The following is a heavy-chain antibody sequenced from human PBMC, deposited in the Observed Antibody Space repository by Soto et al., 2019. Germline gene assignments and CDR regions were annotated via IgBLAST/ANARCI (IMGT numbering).Heavy chain of an antibody. Sequence: PSETLSLTCTVSGDSVSSGLYYWSWIRQHPGEGLEWIGHIYFSGSSHYNPSLESRVTMSLDTSKSQFSLLLASVTAADTAVYYCARVSVVLVVFDYWGQGALVTVSS. CDR3: ARVSVVLVVFDY. CDR1: GDSVSSGLYY. D-gene: IGHD3-22*01. CDR2: IYFSGSS. V-gene: IGHV4-31*03. J-gene: IGHJ4*02.